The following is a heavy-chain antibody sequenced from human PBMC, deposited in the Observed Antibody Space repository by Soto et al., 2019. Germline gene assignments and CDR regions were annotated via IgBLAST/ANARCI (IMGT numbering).Heavy chain of an antibody. V-gene: IGHV1-18*01. Sequence: QGQLLQSGDEVKKPGASVRVSCRASGYDFTSYGISWVRQAPGQGLEWVAGISAYIGKRDTAQKFQGRVTMTLDTSTDTAHMELGDMTSADTAVYYSARGRIVASIHDAFEIWGQGTMVAVSS. CDR1: GYDFTSYG. CDR3: ARGRIVASIHDAFEI. J-gene: IGHJ3*02. D-gene: IGHD2-21*01. CDR2: ISAYIGKR.